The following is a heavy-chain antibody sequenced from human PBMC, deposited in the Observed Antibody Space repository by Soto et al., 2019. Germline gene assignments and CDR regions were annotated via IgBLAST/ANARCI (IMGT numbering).Heavy chain of an antibody. CDR3: ARGGDLGIFLYFDY. D-gene: IGHD3-3*01. CDR2: IYYSGST. CDR1: GGSISSYY. V-gene: IGHV4-59*01. J-gene: IGHJ4*02. Sequence: SETLSLTCTVSGGSISSYYWSWIRQPPGKGLEWIGYIYYSGSTNYNPSLKSRVTISVDTSKNQFSLKLSSVTAADTAMYYCARGGDLGIFLYFDYWGQGTLVTVSS.